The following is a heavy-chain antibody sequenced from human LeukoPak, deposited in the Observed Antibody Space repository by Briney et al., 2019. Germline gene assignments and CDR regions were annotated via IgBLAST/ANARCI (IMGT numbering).Heavy chain of an antibody. V-gene: IGHV3-48*02. CDR1: GFTFSSYS. CDR2: ISSSSSTI. J-gene: IGHJ6*02. Sequence: RVSLRLSCAASGFTFSSYSMNWVRQAPGKGLEWVSYISSSSSTIYYADSVKGRFTISRDDAKNSLYLQMNSLRDEDTAVYYCARVRNYYYCMDVWGQGTTVTVSS. CDR3: ARVRNYYYCMDV.